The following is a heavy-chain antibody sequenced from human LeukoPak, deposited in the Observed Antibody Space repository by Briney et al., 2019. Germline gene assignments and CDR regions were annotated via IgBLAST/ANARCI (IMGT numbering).Heavy chain of an antibody. CDR1: GGTFSNYG. J-gene: IGHJ4*02. D-gene: IGHD5-12*01. CDR3: ARDLMPSRATTGDY. Sequence: SVKVSCKASGGTFSNYGISWVRQAPGQGLEWMGRTIPILGIATYAQKFQGRVTITADKSTRTAYMELSSLRSEDTAVYYCARDLMPSRATTGDYWGQGTLVTVSS. V-gene: IGHV1-69*04. CDR2: TIPILGIA.